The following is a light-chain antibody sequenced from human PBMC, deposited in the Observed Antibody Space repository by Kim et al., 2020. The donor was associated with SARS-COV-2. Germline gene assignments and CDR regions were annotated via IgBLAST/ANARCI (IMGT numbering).Light chain of an antibody. CDR2: AAS. CDR3: QQSYRPPYT. CDR1: QSISRD. Sequence: DNQMTQSPSSLSASVGDTVTITCRASQSISRDLNWYQQKSGRAPHLLIYAASTLHGGVPSRFSGSGSGTDFTLTISSLQPEDFATYYCQQSYRPPYTFGQGTKLEI. V-gene: IGKV1-39*01. J-gene: IGKJ2*01.